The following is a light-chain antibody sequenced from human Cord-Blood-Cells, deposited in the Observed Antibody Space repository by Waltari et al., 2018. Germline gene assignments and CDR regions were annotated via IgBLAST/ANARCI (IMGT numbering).Light chain of an antibody. CDR1: QSVLYSSNNKNY. V-gene: IGKV4-1*01. CDR3: QQYYSTPYT. Sequence: DIVMTQSPDCLAVSLGERATINCKSSQSVLYSSNNKNYLAWYQQKPGQPPKLLIYWASTRESGVPDGFSGSGSGTDFTLTISSLQAEDVAVYYCQQYYSTPYTFGQGTKLEIK. J-gene: IGKJ2*01. CDR2: WAS.